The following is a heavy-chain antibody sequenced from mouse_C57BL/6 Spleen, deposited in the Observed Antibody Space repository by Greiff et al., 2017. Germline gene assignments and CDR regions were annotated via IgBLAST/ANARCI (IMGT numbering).Heavy chain of an antibody. V-gene: IGHV1-55*01. D-gene: IGHD2-3*01. CDR2: IYPGSGST. J-gene: IGHJ3*01. CDR1: GYTFTSYW. CDR3: ARFYDGYQRREAWFAY. Sequence: QVQLQQPGAELVKPGASVKMSCKASGYTFTSYWITWVKQRPGQGLEWIGDIYPGSGSTNYNEKFKSKATLTVDTSSSTAYMQLSSLTSEDSAVYYCARFYDGYQRREAWFAYWGQGTLVTVSA.